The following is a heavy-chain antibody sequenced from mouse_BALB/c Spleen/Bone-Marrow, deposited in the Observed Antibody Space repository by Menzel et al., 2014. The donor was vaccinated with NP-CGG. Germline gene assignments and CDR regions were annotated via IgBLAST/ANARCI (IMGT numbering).Heavy chain of an antibody. CDR2: IWGDGST. V-gene: IGHV2-3*01. J-gene: IGHJ4*01. Sequence: VQRVESGPGLVAPSQSLSITCTVSGFSLTSYGVSWVRQPPGKGLEWLGAIWGDGSTNYHSALMSRLSISKDNSKSQVFLKLNSLQTDDTATYYCAKWDGYAYYYAMDYWGQGTSVTVSS. D-gene: IGHD2-2*01. CDR1: GFSLTSYG. CDR3: AKWDGYAYYYAMDY.